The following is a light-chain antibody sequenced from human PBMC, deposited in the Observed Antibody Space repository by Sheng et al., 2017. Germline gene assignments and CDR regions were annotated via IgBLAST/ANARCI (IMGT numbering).Light chain of an antibody. J-gene: IGKJ4*01. Sequence: EIVLTQSPGTLSLFPGERATLSCRATQSVRSNVAWYQQKPGQAPRLLMYGASNRAAGIPVRFSGSGSGTDFTLTISRLEPEDFAVYYCQQYDKSPLTFGEGTKVEIK. V-gene: IGKV3-20*01. CDR2: GAS. CDR3: QQYDKSPLT. CDR1: QSVRSN.